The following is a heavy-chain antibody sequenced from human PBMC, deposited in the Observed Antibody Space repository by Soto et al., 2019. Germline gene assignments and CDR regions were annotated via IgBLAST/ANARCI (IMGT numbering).Heavy chain of an antibody. CDR1: GYFFDSYF. D-gene: IGHD4-17*01. V-gene: IGHV1-3*01. J-gene: IGHJ4*02. Sequence: ASVKVSCKDSGYFFDSYFIRWLRQAAGQSLEWMGWVVAGSGDTKYSETFQDRVTITRDTSASTAYMELSDLRSEDTAVYYCARDLPGDPDCYFDYWGQGTLVTVSS. CDR2: VVAGSGDT. CDR3: ARDLPGDPDCYFDY.